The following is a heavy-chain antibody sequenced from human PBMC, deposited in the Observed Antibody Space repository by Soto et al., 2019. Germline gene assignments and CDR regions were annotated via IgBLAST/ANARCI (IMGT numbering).Heavy chain of an antibody. CDR1: GYTFTSYA. CDR2: INAGNGNT. D-gene: IGHD4-17*01. V-gene: IGHV1-3*01. CDR3: ARVRKDYGDMNYYYYMDV. Sequence: QVQLVQSGAEVKKPGASVKVSCKASGYTFTSYAMHWVRQAPGQRLEWMGSINAGNGNTKYSQKFQGRVTITRDTSASTAYMELSSLRSEDTAVYYCARVRKDYGDMNYYYYMDVWGKGTTVTVSS. J-gene: IGHJ6*03.